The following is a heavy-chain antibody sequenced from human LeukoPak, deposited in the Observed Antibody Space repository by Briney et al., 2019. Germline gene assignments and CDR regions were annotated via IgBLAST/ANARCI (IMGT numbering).Heavy chain of an antibody. CDR3: ARVGSGYDFDY. CDR1: GYTFTRYG. CDR2: ISSYNGNT. Sequence: GASVKVSCKASGYTFTRYGITWVRQVPGQGLEWMGWISSYNGNTNHAQKLQGRVTMTADTSTSTAYMELRSLRSDDTAVYYCARVGSGYDFDYWGQGTLVTVSS. D-gene: IGHD5-12*01. J-gene: IGHJ4*02. V-gene: IGHV1-18*01.